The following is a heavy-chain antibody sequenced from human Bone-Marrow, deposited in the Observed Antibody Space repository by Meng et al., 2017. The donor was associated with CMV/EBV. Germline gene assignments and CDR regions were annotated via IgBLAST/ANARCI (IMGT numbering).Heavy chain of an antibody. V-gene: IGHV4-59*01. Sequence: SETLSLTCTVSGGSISSYYWSWIRQPPGKGLEWIGYIYYSGSTNYNPSPKSRVTISVDTSKNQFSLKLSSVTAADTAVYYCARMYNWNDVGYYGMDVWGQGTTVTGSS. CDR2: IYYSGST. J-gene: IGHJ6*01. CDR3: ARMYNWNDVGYYGMDV. D-gene: IGHD1-1*01. CDR1: GGSISSYY.